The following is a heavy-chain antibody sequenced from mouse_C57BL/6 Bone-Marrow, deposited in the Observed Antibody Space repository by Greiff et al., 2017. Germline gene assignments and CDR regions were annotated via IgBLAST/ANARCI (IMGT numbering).Heavy chain of an antibody. CDR3: AISYPRTLRLLGFDY. J-gene: IGHJ2*01. CDR1: GYTFTSSW. V-gene: IGHV1-74*01. Sequence: VQLQQPGAELVKPGASVKVSCKASGYTFTSSWMHWVKQRPGQGLEWIGRIHPSDSDTNYNQKFKGKATLPVDKSSSTAYMQLSSLTSEDSAVYYCAISYPRTLRLLGFDYWGQGTTLTVSS. D-gene: IGHD3-2*02. CDR2: IHPSDSDT.